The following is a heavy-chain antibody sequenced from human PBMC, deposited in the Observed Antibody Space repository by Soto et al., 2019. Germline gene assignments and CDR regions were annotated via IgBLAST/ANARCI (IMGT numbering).Heavy chain of an antibody. CDR3: AREIGYSYGPFHY. CDR2: ISSSGSNI. Sequence: QVQLVESGGGLVKPGGSLRLSGAASGFTFSDYCRSWIRQAPGKGLEWVSYISSSGSNIYYADSVKGRFTISRDNAKNSLYLQMNSLRAADTAVYYCAREIGYSYGPFHYLGQGTLVSVSS. V-gene: IGHV3-11*01. J-gene: IGHJ4*02. CDR1: GFTFSDYC. D-gene: IGHD5-18*01.